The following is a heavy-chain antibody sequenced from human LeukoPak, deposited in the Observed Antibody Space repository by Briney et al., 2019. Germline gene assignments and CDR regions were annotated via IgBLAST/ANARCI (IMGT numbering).Heavy chain of an antibody. Sequence: KSSETLSLTCAISGDSFSNSKWWSWVRQPPGKGLEWIGQIYHSGSTNYNPSLKSRVTISVDKSKNQFSLKLSSVTAADTAVYYCARRLGATFKRYYFDYWGQGTLVTVSS. CDR2: IYHSGST. D-gene: IGHD1-26*01. CDR3: ARRLGATFKRYYFDY. CDR1: GDSFSNSKW. J-gene: IGHJ4*02. V-gene: IGHV4-4*02.